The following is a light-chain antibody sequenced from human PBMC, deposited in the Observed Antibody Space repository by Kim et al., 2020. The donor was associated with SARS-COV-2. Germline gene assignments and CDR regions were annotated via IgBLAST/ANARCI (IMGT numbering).Light chain of an antibody. J-gene: IGKJ4*01. CDR3: QQYGMSPPLI. CDR2: GAS. Sequence: DIVLTQSPGTLSLSPGERAILSCRASQSVSYSYLAWYQQKPGQAPRLLIYGASSRASGIPDRFSGSGSGTDFTLTITRLEPEDFAVYYCQQYGMSPPLIFGGGTKVDIK. CDR1: QSVSYSY. V-gene: IGKV3-20*01.